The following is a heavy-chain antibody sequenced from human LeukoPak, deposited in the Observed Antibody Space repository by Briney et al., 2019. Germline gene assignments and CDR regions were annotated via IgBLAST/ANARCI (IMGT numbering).Heavy chain of an antibody. CDR2: IKGDDSAR. D-gene: IGHD1-26*01. J-gene: IGHJ4*02. CDR1: GFTFSTYW. CDR3: ARDVVGSLDY. V-gene: IGHV3-7*01. Sequence: GGSLRPSCAASGFTFSTYWTAWVCQAPGKGMEWVANIKGDDSARHQADSVKGRFTISRDNAQNSVYLQMSSLRGEDTAIYYCARDVVGSLDYWGQGTLVTVSS.